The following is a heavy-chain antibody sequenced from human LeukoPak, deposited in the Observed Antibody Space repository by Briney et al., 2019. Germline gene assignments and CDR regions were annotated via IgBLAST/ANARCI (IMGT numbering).Heavy chain of an antibody. CDR3: ATIMSTWAVGGTDY. J-gene: IGHJ4*02. CDR1: GGSLSDYY. V-gene: IGHV4-34*01. D-gene: IGHD6-19*01. Sequence: SETLSLTCGVSGGSLSDYYWTWIRQPPGKGLEWIGEINHVGVTNYSPSLESRVTISVDTSKKQFSLQLRSVTAADTAVYYCATIMSTWAVGGTDYWGQGTLVTVSS. CDR2: INHVGVT.